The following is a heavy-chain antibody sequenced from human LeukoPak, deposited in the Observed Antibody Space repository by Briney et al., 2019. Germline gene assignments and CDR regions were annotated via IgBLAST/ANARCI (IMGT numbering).Heavy chain of an antibody. V-gene: IGHV3-21*06. Sequence: GGSLRLSCAASGFTFSTYSMNWVRQAPGKGLEWVSSISRNSRYIYYADSIRGRFTISRDNAKNSLYLQMNSLKPEDTAVYYCARVAEAAAFDSWGQGALVTVSS. D-gene: IGHD6-13*01. J-gene: IGHJ4*02. CDR1: GFTFSTYS. CDR2: ISRNSRYI. CDR3: ARVAEAAAFDS.